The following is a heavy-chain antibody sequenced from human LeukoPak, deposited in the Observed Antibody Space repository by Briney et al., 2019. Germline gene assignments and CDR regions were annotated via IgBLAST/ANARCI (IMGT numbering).Heavy chain of an antibody. Sequence: HSGGALRLSCVLSGFTVGGNYMSWVRQAPGRGLEWVSTIYSGGTTYYADAVKGRFIISRDNSKNTLFLQMNSLRAEDTAIYYCARDAGYCSDGVCYRTRFDSWGQGALVTVSS. CDR2: IYSGGTT. J-gene: IGHJ4*02. CDR1: GFTVGGNY. D-gene: IGHD2-15*01. CDR3: ARDAGYCSDGVCYRTRFDS. V-gene: IGHV3-66*01.